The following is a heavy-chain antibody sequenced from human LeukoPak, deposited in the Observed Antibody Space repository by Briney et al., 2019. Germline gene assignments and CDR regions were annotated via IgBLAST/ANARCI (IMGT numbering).Heavy chain of an antibody. Sequence: TSETLSLTCAVYGGSFSGYYWSWIRQPPGRGLEWIGEINHSGSTNYNPSLKSRVTISVDTSKNQFSLKLSSVTAADTAVYYCARGRVPAYSGSCGYWGQETLVTVS. J-gene: IGHJ4*02. V-gene: IGHV4-34*01. CDR2: INHSGST. CDR3: ARGRVPAYSGSCGY. D-gene: IGHD1-26*01. CDR1: GGSFSGYY.